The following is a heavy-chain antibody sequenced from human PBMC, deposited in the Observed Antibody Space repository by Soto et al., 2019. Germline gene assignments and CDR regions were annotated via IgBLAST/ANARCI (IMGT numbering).Heavy chain of an antibody. CDR1: GGSLSSGAYY. Sequence: SETLSLTCTVSGGSLSSGAYYWSWIRQHPGKGLEWIGYIYYSGSTYYNPSLESRVTLSVDTSTKQFSLKVSSVTAADTAVYYGGRENSFESSGPFDYGGRGPLFTVSS. CDR2: IYYSGST. V-gene: IGHV4-31*03. CDR3: GRENSFESSGPFDY. D-gene: IGHD3-22*01. J-gene: IGHJ4*02.